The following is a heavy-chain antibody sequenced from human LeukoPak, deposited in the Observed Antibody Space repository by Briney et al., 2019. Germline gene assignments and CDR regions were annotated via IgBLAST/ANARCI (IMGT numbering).Heavy chain of an antibody. CDR3: ARGPPPDFDY. CDR2: IYTSGST. J-gene: IGHJ4*02. CDR1: GGSISSASYY. Sequence: SETLSLTCTVSGGSISSASYYWSWIRQPAGKGLEWIGRIYTSGSTNYNPSLKSRVTISVDTSKNQFSLKLSSVTAADTAVYYCARGPPPDFDYWGRGTLVTVSS. V-gene: IGHV4-61*02.